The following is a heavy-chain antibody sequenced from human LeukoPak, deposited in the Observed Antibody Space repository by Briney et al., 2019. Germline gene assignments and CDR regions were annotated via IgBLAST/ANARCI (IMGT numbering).Heavy chain of an antibody. Sequence: PGGSLRLSCAASGFTFSSYSMNWVRQAPGKGLEWVSSISSSSKYIYYADSVKGRFTISRDNAKNSLYLQMNSLRAEDTAVYYCARDLHSGSRDGFKDDYWDQGTLVTVSS. D-gene: IGHD5-24*01. CDR2: ISSSSKYI. CDR1: GFTFSSYS. V-gene: IGHV3-21*01. J-gene: IGHJ4*02. CDR3: ARDLHSGSRDGFKDDY.